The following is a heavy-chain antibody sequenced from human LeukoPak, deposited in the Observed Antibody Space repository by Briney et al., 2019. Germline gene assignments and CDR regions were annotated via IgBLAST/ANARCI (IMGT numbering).Heavy chain of an antibody. CDR2: IRSKANSYAT. J-gene: IGHJ4*02. CDR3: TRQGYYYDSSGYYYVDY. Sequence: GGSLRLSCAASGFTFSGSAMHWVRQASGKGLEWVGRIRSKANSYATAYAASVKGRFTISRDDSKNTAYVQMNSLKTEDTAVYYCTRQGYYYDSSGYYYVDYWGQGTLVTVSS. D-gene: IGHD3-22*01. V-gene: IGHV3-73*01. CDR1: GFTFSGSA.